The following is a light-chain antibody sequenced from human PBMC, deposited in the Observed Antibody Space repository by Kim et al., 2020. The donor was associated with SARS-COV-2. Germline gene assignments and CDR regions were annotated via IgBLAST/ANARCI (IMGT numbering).Light chain of an antibody. V-gene: IGKV1-5*01. CDR1: QSISSW. Sequence: DIQMTQSTSTLATSVGDRVTITCRASQSISSWLAWYQQKPGKAPKLRFYDASSLQSGFPSRFSGRGSGTEFTLTISSLQPDDRATYTCQHYDSYPFTVGGGATVDIK. CDR2: DAS. J-gene: IGKJ4*01. CDR3: QHYDSYPFT.